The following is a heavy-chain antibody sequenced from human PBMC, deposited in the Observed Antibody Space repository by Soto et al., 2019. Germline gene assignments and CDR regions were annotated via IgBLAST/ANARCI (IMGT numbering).Heavy chain of an antibody. J-gene: IGHJ6*02. Sequence: SVKVSCKASGGTFSIYAISCVLQSPVQGLEWMGGIIPIFGTANYAQKFQGRVTITADKSTSTAYMELSSLRSEDTAVYYCARERYCSSTSCLGMDVWGQGTTVTVSS. V-gene: IGHV1-69*06. CDR3: ARERYCSSTSCLGMDV. D-gene: IGHD2-2*01. CDR2: IIPIFGTA. CDR1: GGTFSIYA.